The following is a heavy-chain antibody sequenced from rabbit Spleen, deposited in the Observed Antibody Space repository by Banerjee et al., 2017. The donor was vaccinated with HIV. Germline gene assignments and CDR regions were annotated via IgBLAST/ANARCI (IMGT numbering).Heavy chain of an antibody. CDR3: ARDPAYSSGSGSAIPYL. CDR1: GFSFSNKAV. V-gene: IGHV1S45*01. D-gene: IGHD1-1*01. CDR2: INAVTGKA. J-gene: IGHJ3*01. Sequence: QEQLVESGGGLVKPEGSLKLSCTASGFSFSNKAVMCWVRQAPGKGLEWIACINAVTGKAVYATWAKGRFTFSKTSSPKVTLQMTSLTAADTATYFCARDPAYSSGSGSAIPYLWGQGTLVTVS.